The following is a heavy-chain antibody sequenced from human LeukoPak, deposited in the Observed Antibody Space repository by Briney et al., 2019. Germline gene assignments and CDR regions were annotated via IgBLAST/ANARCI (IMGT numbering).Heavy chain of an antibody. CDR2: MNPNSGDA. Sequence: SVKVSCKASGYSFTSYDINWVRQATGQGLEWIGWMNPNSGDADYTQKFKGRVTFTRDTSTRTAYMEVNSLGSEDTAVYYCARSNFGGNVHFDYWGQGTLVTVSS. CDR1: GYSFTSYD. V-gene: IGHV1-8*02. CDR3: ARSNFGGNVHFDY. J-gene: IGHJ4*02. D-gene: IGHD4-23*01.